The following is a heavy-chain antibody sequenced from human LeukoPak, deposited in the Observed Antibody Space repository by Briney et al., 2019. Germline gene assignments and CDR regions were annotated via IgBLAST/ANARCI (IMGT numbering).Heavy chain of an antibody. D-gene: IGHD2-2*01. Sequence: SETLSFTCAVYGGSFSGYYWSWIRQPPGKGLEWIGEINHSGSTNYNPSLKSRVTISVDTSKNQFSLKLSSVTAADTAVYYCASRSNIVVVPAANPFDYWGQGTLVTVSS. CDR1: GGSFSGYY. CDR2: INHSGST. J-gene: IGHJ4*02. CDR3: ASRSNIVVVPAANPFDY. V-gene: IGHV4-34*01.